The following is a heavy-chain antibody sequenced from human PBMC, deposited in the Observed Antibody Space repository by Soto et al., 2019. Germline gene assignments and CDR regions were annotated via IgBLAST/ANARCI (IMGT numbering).Heavy chain of an antibody. J-gene: IGHJ4*02. CDR2: INHSGST. D-gene: IGHD3-22*01. CDR3: ARGPDTKYYYDSSGYYDY. V-gene: IGHV4-34*01. Sequence: PSETLSLTCAVYGGSFSGYYWSWIRQPPGKGLEWIGEINHSGSTNYNPSLKSRVTISVDTSKNQFSLKLSSVTAADTAVYYCARGPDTKYYYDSSGYYDYWGQGTLVTVSS. CDR1: GGSFSGYY.